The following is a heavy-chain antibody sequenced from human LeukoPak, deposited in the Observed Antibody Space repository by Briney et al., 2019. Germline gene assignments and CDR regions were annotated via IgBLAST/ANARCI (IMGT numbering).Heavy chain of an antibody. CDR1: GGSISSSSYY. Sequence: PSETLSLTCTVSGGSISSSSYYWGWIRQPPGKGLEWIGSIYYSGSTYYNPSLKSRVTISVDTSKNQFSLKLSSVTAADTAVYYCARPLGYCSSTSCYGDAFDIWGLGTMVTVSS. V-gene: IGHV4-39*01. CDR2: IYYSGST. D-gene: IGHD2-2*01. CDR3: ARPLGYCSSTSCYGDAFDI. J-gene: IGHJ3*02.